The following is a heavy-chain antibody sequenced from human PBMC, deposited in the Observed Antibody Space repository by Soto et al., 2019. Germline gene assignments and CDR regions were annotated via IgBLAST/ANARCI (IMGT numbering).Heavy chain of an antibody. Sequence: GGSLRLSCEASGFAFSSYSITWVRQAPGKGLEYVSGITRSADLSFYADSVRGRFTVSRDNSKNTAYLQMNSLRVEDTAVYYCAKWSGFGDLWGQGTLVTVLL. CDR3: AKWSGFGDL. CDR1: GFAFSSYS. D-gene: IGHD3-10*01. J-gene: IGHJ4*02. V-gene: IGHV3-23*01. CDR2: ITRSADLS.